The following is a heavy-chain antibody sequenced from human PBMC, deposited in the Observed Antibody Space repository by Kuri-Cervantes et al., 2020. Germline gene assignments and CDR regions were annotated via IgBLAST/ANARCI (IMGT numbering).Heavy chain of an antibody. CDR2: INPSGGST. D-gene: IGHD4-11*01. J-gene: IGHJ6*02. CDR3: ATATVTTHYYYYGMDV. V-gene: IGHV1-46*01. Sequence: ASVKVSCKASGYTFSIYAITWVRQAPGQGLEWMGIINPSGGSTSYAQKFQGRVTMTRDTSISTAYMELSRLRSDDTAVYYCATATVTTHYYYYGMDVWGQGTTVTVSS. CDR1: GYTFSIYA.